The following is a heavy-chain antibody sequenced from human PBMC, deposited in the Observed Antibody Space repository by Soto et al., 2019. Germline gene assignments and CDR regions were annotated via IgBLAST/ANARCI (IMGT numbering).Heavy chain of an antibody. CDR2: INHSGST. J-gene: IGHJ4*02. CDR3: ARAGIAVAGRPLY. Sequence: SETLSLTCAVYGGSFSGYYWSWIRQPPGKGLEWIGEINHSGSTNYNPSLKSRVTISADTSKNQFSLKLSSVTAADTAVYYCARAGIAVAGRPLYWGQGTLVTVSS. D-gene: IGHD6-19*01. CDR1: GGSFSGYY. V-gene: IGHV4-34*01.